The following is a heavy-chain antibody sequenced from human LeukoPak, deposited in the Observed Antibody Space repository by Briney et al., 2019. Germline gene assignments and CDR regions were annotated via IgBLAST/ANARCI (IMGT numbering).Heavy chain of an antibody. Sequence: SETLSLTCAVYGGSFSSYYWGWIRQPPGKGLEWIGSIYYSGSTYYNPSLKSRVTISVDTSKNQFSLKLSSVTAADTAVYYCARPMYYYDSSGYYSYAFDIWGQGTMVTVSS. D-gene: IGHD3-22*01. V-gene: IGHV4-39*01. CDR2: IYYSGST. CDR3: ARPMYYYDSSGYYSYAFDI. J-gene: IGHJ3*02. CDR1: GGSFSSYY.